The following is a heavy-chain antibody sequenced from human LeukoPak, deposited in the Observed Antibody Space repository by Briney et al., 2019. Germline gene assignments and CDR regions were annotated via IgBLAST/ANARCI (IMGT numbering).Heavy chain of an antibody. Sequence: ASVKVSCKASGYTFTGYYMHWVRQAPGQGLEWMGWINPNSGGTNYAQKFQGRVTMTRDTSISTAYMELSRLRSDDTAVYYCARASLGYCSSTSCCTPVNAWFDPWGQGTLVTVSS. CDR3: ARASLGYCSSTSCCTPVNAWFDP. V-gene: IGHV1-2*02. CDR1: GYTFTGYY. J-gene: IGHJ5*02. D-gene: IGHD2-2*02. CDR2: INPNSGGT.